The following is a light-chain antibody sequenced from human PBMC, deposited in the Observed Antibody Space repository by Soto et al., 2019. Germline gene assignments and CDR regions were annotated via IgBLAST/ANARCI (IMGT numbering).Light chain of an antibody. Sequence: IVMTQSPATLSVSPGERATLSCRASQSVSSSLAWYQQTPGQAPRLLIFGASTRATGIPARFSGSGSGTEFTLTISSLQSEDFAVYYCQQYDNWLGTFGQGTKVEVK. J-gene: IGKJ1*01. CDR1: QSVSSS. CDR3: QQYDNWLGT. V-gene: IGKV3D-15*01. CDR2: GAS.